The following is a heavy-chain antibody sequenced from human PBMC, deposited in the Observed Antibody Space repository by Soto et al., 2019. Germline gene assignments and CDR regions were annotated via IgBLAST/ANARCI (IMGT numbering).Heavy chain of an antibody. CDR2: ISYEGSNK. Sequence: PGGSLRLSCAASGFTFSSYAMHWVRQAPGTGLEWVAVISYEGSNKYYADSVKGRFTISRDNSKNTLYLQMNSLRTEDTAVYYCARVLGGMATEPFDYWGQGALVTVSS. J-gene: IGHJ4*02. V-gene: IGHV3-30-3*01. CDR1: GFTFSSYA. D-gene: IGHD5-12*01. CDR3: ARVLGGMATEPFDY.